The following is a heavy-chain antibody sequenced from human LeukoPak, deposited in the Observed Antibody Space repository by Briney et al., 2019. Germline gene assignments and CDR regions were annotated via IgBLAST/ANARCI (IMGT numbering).Heavy chain of an antibody. CDR3: SRGLSDVY. CDR2: INHSGIT. V-gene: IGHV4-34*01. J-gene: IGHJ4*02. CDR1: GGSFSGYY. Sequence: PSETLSLTCGVYGGSFSGYYWTWIRQPPGKGLEWIGKINHSGITNYDPSLKSRVTISIDTSKSQFSLKLNSVTAADTAVYYCSRGLSDVYWGQGTLVTVSS.